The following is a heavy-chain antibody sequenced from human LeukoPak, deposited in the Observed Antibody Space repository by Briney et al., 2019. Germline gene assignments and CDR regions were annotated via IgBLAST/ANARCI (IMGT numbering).Heavy chain of an antibody. D-gene: IGHD2-15*01. V-gene: IGHV1-46*01. CDR1: GYTLTSYY. CDR2: IDPSDGYT. CDR3: ARDGPPDTILLPPGRREFDP. Sequence: ASVKVSCKASGYTLTSYYIHWVRQAPGQGLEWMGVIDPSDGYTSYPQKFQGRVTLTRDSSTNTVYMELSSLRSEDTAVYFCARDGPPDTILLPPGRREFDPWGQGTLVTVSP. J-gene: IGHJ5*02.